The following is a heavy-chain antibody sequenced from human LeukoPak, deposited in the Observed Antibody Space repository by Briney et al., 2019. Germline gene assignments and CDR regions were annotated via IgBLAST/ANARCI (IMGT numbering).Heavy chain of an antibody. V-gene: IGHV3-21*06. Sequence: GGPLRLSCAASGFTFSHYTMNWIRQAPGKGLEWVASISGGSTYIFYSPSVGGRVYPGSRGGRRFTVSRDDAKNTLYLQMNSLGAEDTAVYYCARGHYDILTAYYSTDYWGQGTLVTVSS. CDR3: ARGHYDILTAYYSTDY. D-gene: IGHD3-9*01. CDR1: GFTFSHYT. J-gene: IGHJ4*02. CDR2: ISGGSTYI.